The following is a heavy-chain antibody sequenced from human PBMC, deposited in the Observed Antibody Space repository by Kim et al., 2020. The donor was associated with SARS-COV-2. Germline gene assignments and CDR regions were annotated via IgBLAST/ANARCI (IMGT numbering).Heavy chain of an antibody. CDR1: GFTFASYG. CDR3: ARARYYGSGSSDAFDM. Sequence: GGSLRLSCAASGFTFASYGMNWVRQAPGKGLEWVSHISSTSGYLYYADSVKGRFTISRDNADNSLSLQMSNLTAEDTAVYFCARARYYGSGSSDAFDMWGQGTMVTVSS. V-gene: IGHV3-21*01. D-gene: IGHD3-10*01. J-gene: IGHJ3*02. CDR2: ISSTSGYL.